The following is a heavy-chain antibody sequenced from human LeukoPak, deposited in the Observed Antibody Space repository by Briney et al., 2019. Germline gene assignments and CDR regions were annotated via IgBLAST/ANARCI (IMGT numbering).Heavy chain of an antibody. Sequence: SQTLSLTCAVSGGSISSGGYSWSWIRQPPGRGLGWIGYIYDSGSTYYNPSLKSRVTISVDRSKNQFSLKLSSVTAADTAVYYCARGKYYYDSSGYSSDAFDIWGQGTMVTVPS. J-gene: IGHJ3*02. CDR3: ARGKYYYDSSGYSSDAFDI. CDR2: IYDSGST. D-gene: IGHD3-22*01. CDR1: GGSISSGGYS. V-gene: IGHV4-30-2*01.